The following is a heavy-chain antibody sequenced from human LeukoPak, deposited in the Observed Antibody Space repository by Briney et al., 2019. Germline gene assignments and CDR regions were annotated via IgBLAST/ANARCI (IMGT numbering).Heavy chain of an antibody. D-gene: IGHD6-19*01. J-gene: IGHJ4*02. CDR2: IYYSGST. Sequence: NPSETLSLTCTVSGGSISSYYWSWIRQPPGKGLEWIGYIYYSGSTNYNPSLKSRVTISVDTSKNQFSLKLSSVTAADTAVYYCAREKSSGWYRRWFDYWGQGTLVTVSS. CDR3: AREKSSGWYRRWFDY. CDR1: GGSISSYY. V-gene: IGHV4-59*01.